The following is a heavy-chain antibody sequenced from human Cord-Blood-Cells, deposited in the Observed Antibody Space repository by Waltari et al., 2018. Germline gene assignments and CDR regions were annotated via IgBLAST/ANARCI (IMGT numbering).Heavy chain of an antibody. CDR3: ARVVRGAPNYFDY. CDR2: INHSGIT. D-gene: IGHD1-26*01. Sequence: QVQLQQWGAGLLKLSETLSLTCAAYGGSFSGYYWSWIGQPPGKGLEWIWEINHSGITNYHPSLKSRVTMSVDTSKNQFSLKLISVTAADTAVYYCARVVRGAPNYFDYLCQGTLFTVSS. J-gene: IGHJ4*02. CDR1: GGSFSGYY. V-gene: IGHV4-34*01.